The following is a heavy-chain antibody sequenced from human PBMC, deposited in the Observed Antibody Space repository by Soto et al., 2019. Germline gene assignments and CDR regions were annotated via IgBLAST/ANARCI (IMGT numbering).Heavy chain of an antibody. J-gene: IGHJ4*02. CDR2: INHSGST. V-gene: IGHV4-34*01. CDR3: ERDFWSGYCHFDY. CDR1: GGSFSGYY. Sequence: SETLSLTCAVYGGSFSGYYWSWIRQPPGKGLEWIGEINHSGSTNYNPSLKSRVTISVDTSKNQFSLKLSSVTAADTAVYYCERDFWSGYCHFDYWGQGTLVTVSS. D-gene: IGHD3-3*01.